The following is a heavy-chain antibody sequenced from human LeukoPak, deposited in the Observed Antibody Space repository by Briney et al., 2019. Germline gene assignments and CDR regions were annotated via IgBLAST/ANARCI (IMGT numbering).Heavy chain of an antibody. CDR2: IYYSGST. J-gene: IGHJ3*02. D-gene: IGHD3-3*01. CDR1: GGSISSSSYY. Sequence: SETLSLTCTLSGGSISSSSYYWGWIRQPPGKGLEWIGSIYYSGSTNYNPSLKSRVTISVDTSKKQLSLKVTSVTAADTAVYYCARERVYDFWSGYYDAFDIWGQGTMVTVSS. CDR3: ARERVYDFWSGYYDAFDI. V-gene: IGHV4-39*07.